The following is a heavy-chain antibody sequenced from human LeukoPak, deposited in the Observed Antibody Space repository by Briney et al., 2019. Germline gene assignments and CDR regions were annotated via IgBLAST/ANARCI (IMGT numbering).Heavy chain of an antibody. J-gene: IGHJ4*02. V-gene: IGHV3-23*01. CDR2: ISGSGGST. D-gene: IGHD2-15*01. CDR3: AKASSGYCSGGSCYPSN. Sequence: PGGSLRLSCAASGFTFSSYAMSWVRQAPVEGLEWVSAISGSGGSTYYADSVKGRFTISRDNSKNTLYLQMNSLRAEDTAVYYCAKASSGYCSGGSCYPSNWGQGTLVTVSS. CDR1: GFTFSSYA.